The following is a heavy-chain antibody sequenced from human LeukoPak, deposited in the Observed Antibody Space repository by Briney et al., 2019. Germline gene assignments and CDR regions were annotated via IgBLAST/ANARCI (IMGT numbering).Heavy chain of an antibody. D-gene: IGHD2-15*01. Sequence: ASVKVSCKVSGYTLTELSMYWVRQAPGKGLEWMGGFDPEDGETIYAQKFQGRVTMTEDTSTDTAYMELSSLRSEDTAVYYCATGGSWVVAANNAFDIWGQGTMVTVSS. J-gene: IGHJ3*02. CDR1: GYTLTELS. CDR3: ATGGSWVVAANNAFDI. V-gene: IGHV1-24*01. CDR2: FDPEDGET.